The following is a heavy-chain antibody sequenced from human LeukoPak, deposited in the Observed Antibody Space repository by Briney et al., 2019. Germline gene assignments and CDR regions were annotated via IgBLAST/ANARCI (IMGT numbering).Heavy chain of an antibody. J-gene: IGHJ3*02. CDR2: IIPIFGTA. CDR3: ARDWDYYDSSGYGAFDI. CDR1: GGTFGSYA. D-gene: IGHD3-22*01. V-gene: IGHV1-69*13. Sequence: SVKVSFKASGGTFGSYAISWVRQAPGQGLEWMGGIIPIFGTANYAQKFQGRVTITADESTSTAYMELSSLRSEDTAVYYCARDWDYYDSSGYGAFDIWGQGTMVTVSS.